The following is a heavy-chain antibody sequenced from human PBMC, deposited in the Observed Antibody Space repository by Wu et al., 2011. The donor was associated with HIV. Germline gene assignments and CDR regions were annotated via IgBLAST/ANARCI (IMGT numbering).Heavy chain of an antibody. Sequence: VQLVQSGAEVKKPGESLKISCKGSGYTFSTYWIAWVRQMPGKGLEWMGSIYPGDSDTRYRPSFQGQVTISVDKSNSTAYLQWKTLKASDTAIYYCARRDRLRMGRNYYYAMDVWGQGTTVIVS. J-gene: IGHJ6*02. V-gene: IGHV5-51*01. CDR1: GYTFSTYW. CDR3: ARRDRLRMGRNYYYAMDV. CDR2: IYPGDSDT. D-gene: IGHD5-12*01.